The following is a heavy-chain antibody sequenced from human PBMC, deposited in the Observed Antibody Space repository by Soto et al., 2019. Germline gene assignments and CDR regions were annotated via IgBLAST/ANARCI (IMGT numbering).Heavy chain of an antibody. CDR1: GYTFTAFY. CDR3: ARGRGFCNMNNCYSDH. Sequence: GASVKVSCKASGYTFTAFYMHWVRQAPGQGLEWMGIINPSGGTTRYAQKFQGRVTMTGDTSTNTVYMELSSLRSEDTAVYFCARGRGFCNMNNCYSDHWGQGALVTVSS. CDR2: INPSGGTT. J-gene: IGHJ4*02. V-gene: IGHV1-46*03. D-gene: IGHD2-21*02.